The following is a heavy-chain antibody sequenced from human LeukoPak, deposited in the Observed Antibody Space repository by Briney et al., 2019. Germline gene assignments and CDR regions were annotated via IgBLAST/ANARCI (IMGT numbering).Heavy chain of an antibody. D-gene: IGHD3-3*01. CDR1: GFSARKYY. J-gene: IGHJ3*02. CDR3: ARAGSTTFGVVIDGFDI. CDR2: IYEGGGT. Sequence: GGSLRLSCAASGFSARKYYMSWVRQAPGKGLEGMSVIYEGGGTSVADSAQGRFIISRDNSKNTVDLLMNTLRAEDTAVYYCARAGSTTFGVVIDGFDIWGLGTRVAVSS. V-gene: IGHV3-53*01.